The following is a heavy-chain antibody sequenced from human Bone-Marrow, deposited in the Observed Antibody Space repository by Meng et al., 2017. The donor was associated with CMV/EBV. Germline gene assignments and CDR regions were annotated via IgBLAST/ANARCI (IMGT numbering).Heavy chain of an antibody. CDR1: GYTFTGYY. CDR3: ARDPISGDSSGTDY. Sequence: VRRVQLVAEVKKPGASVKGSCKASGYTFTGYYMHWVRQAPGQGLEWMGWINPNSGGTNYAQKFQGRVTMTRDTSISTAYMELSRLRSDDTAVYYCARDPISGDSSGTDYWGQGTLVTVSS. D-gene: IGHD3-22*01. J-gene: IGHJ4*02. V-gene: IGHV1-2*02. CDR2: INPNSGGT.